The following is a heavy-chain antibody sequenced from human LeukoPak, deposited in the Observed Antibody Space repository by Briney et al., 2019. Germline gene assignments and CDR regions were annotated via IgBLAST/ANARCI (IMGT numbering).Heavy chain of an antibody. D-gene: IGHD3-22*01. J-gene: IGHJ4*02. Sequence: PSETLSLTCTVSGGSISSYYWSWIRQPPGKGLEWIGYIYYSGSTNYNPSLKSRVTISVDTSKNQFSLKLSSVTAADTAVYYCARVVVIKGFDYWGQGTLVTVSS. CDR3: ARVVVIKGFDY. CDR1: GGSISSYY. V-gene: IGHV4-59*01. CDR2: IYYSGST.